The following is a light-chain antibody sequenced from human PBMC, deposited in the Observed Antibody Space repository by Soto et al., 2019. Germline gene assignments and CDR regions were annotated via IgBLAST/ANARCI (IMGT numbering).Light chain of an antibody. CDR1: SSNIGAGYD. CDR3: QSYDRSLSGSL. V-gene: IGLV1-40*01. Sequence: QPVLTQPPSVSGAPGQRVTISCTGSSSNIGAGYDVHWYQQVPGTAPKLLIYGNTNRPSGVPDRISGSKSGTSASLAITGLQAEDEADYYCQSYDRSLSGSLFGGGTKLTVL. J-gene: IGLJ2*01. CDR2: GNT.